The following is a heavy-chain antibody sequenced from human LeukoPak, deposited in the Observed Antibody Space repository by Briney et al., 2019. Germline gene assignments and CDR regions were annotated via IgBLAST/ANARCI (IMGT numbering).Heavy chain of an antibody. CDR3: ASPRSYYDSSGYYIS. V-gene: IGHV4-61*01. CDR1: GGSVSSGSYY. CDR2: IYYSGST. D-gene: IGHD3-22*01. J-gene: IGHJ5*02. Sequence: SETLSLTCTVSGGSVSSGSYYWSWIRQPPGKGLEWIGYIYYSGSTNYNPSLKSRVTISVDTSKNQFSLKLSSVTAADAAVYYCASPRSYYDSSGYYISWGQGTLVTVSS.